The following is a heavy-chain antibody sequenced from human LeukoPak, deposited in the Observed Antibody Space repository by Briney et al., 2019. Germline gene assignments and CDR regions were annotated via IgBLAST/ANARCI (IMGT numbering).Heavy chain of an antibody. CDR1: GFTFSSYG. J-gene: IGHJ3*01. V-gene: IGHV3-48*01. D-gene: IGHD3-9*01. CDR3: ARDHDWAFDV. Sequence: GGSLRLSCAASGFTFSSYGMHWVRQAPGKGLEWVSYISRDSGVTYYADSVRGRFTISRDNAQNSLSLQMSSLRPEDTAIYYCARDHDWAFDVWGQGTMVTVSS. CDR2: ISRDSGVT.